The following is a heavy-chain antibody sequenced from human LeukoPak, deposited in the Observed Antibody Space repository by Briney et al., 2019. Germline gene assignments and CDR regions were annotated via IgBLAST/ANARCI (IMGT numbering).Heavy chain of an antibody. J-gene: IGHJ4*02. V-gene: IGHV3-23*01. CDR1: GFTFGTYG. CDR2: ISAGGGHT. CDR3: AKEMGNSQPFDY. D-gene: IGHD2/OR15-2a*01. Sequence: GGSLRLSCAASGFTFGTYGLAWVRQAPGKGLEWVSAISAGGGHTYYADSVKGRFSVSRDNSKNTLYLHMNSLRADDTALYYCAKEMGNSQPFDYWGQGTLVTASS.